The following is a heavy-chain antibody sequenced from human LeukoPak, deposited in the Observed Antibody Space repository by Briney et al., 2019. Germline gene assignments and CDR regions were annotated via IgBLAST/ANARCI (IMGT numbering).Heavy chain of an antibody. D-gene: IGHD3-22*01. CDR1: GFTFSSYS. J-gene: IGHJ4*02. CDR3: ARLPPDYYDSSGYAGIDY. CDR2: ISSSSSYI. Sequence: PGGSLRLSCAASGFTFSSYSMNWVRQAPGKGLEWVSSISSSSSYIYYADSVKGRFTISRDNAKNSLYLQMNSLRAEDTAVYYCARLPPDYYDSSGYAGIDYWGQGTLVTVSS. V-gene: IGHV3-21*01.